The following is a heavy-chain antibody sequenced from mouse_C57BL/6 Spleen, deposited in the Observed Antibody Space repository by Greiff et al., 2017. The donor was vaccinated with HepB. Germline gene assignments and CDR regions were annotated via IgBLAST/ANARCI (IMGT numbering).Heavy chain of an antibody. V-gene: IGHV1-64*01. CDR3: ALYGSSYNYAMDY. Sequence: VQLQQPGAELVKPGASVKLSCKASGYTFTSYWMHWVKQRPGQGLEWIGMIHPNSGSTNYNEKFKSKATLTVDKSSSTAYMQLSSLTSEDSAVYYCALYGSSYNYAMDYWGQGTSVTVSS. CDR2: IHPNSGST. CDR1: GYTFTSYW. J-gene: IGHJ4*01. D-gene: IGHD1-1*01.